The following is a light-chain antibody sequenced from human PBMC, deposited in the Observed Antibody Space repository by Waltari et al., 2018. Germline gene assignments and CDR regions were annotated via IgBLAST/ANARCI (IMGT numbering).Light chain of an antibody. CDR2: DVN. V-gene: IGLV2-11*01. J-gene: IGLJ1*01. Sequence: QSALTQPRSVSGSPGHSVTISCTGSSSNVGGYNYVSWYQHHPGKAPKLIIYDVNKRPSGVPDRFSGSKSGDTASLTSSGLQVEDEADYYCCSYAGSYTYVFGTGTKVTV. CDR3: CSYAGSYTYV. CDR1: SSNVGGYNY.